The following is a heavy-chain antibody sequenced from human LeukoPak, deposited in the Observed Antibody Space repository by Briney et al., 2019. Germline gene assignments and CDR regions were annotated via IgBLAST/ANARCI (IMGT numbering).Heavy chain of an antibody. CDR3: ARHKTDYDFWSGRPYYYGMDV. Sequence: ASVKVSCKASGHTFTSYDINWVRQATGQGLEWMGWMNPNSGNTGYAQKFQGRVTMTRNTSISTAYMELSSLRSEDTAVYYCARHKTDYDFWSGRPYYYGMDVWGQGTTVTVSS. CDR2: MNPNSGNT. V-gene: IGHV1-8*01. J-gene: IGHJ6*02. D-gene: IGHD3-3*01. CDR1: GHTFTSYD.